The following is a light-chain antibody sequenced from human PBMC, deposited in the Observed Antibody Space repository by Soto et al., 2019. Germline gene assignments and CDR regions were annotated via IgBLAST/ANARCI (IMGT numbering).Light chain of an antibody. CDR1: QSLNNY. CDR2: DAS. Sequence: DLQMTQSPSTLSASVGDRVTITCRASQSLNNYLAWYQQTPGKAPKLLIYDASTLERGVPSRFSGTGSGTEFTLTISSLHPDDFATYYCQQYHRSSITFGQGTRLEIK. V-gene: IGKV1-5*01. CDR3: QQYHRSSIT. J-gene: IGKJ5*01.